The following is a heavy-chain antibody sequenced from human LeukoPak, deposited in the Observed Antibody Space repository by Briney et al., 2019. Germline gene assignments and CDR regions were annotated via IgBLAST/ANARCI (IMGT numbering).Heavy chain of an antibody. V-gene: IGHV6-1*01. J-gene: IGHJ3*02. D-gene: IGHD5-18*01. Sequence: QTLSLTCAISGDSVFSNSSWNWIRQSPSRGLEWLGRTYYRSKWYNDYGVSVKSRININPDTSKNHFSLQLSSVTPEDTAVYYCVRGGQGDGHSADEGFDIWGQGTMVTVS. CDR2: TYYRSKWYN. CDR1: GDSVFSNSS. CDR3: VRGGQGDGHSADEGFDI.